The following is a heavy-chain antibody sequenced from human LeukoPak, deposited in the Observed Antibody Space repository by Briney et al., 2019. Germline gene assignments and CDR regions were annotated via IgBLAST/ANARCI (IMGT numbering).Heavy chain of an antibody. CDR2: INHSGST. CDR1: GGSFSGYY. Sequence: SETLSLTCAVYGGSFSGYYWSWIRQPPGKGLEWIGEINHSGSTNYNPSLKSRVTISVDTSKNQFSLKLSPVTAADTAVYYCARGRITMVRGARYGMDVWGKGTTVTVSS. D-gene: IGHD3-10*01. CDR3: ARGRITMVRGARYGMDV. V-gene: IGHV4-34*01. J-gene: IGHJ6*04.